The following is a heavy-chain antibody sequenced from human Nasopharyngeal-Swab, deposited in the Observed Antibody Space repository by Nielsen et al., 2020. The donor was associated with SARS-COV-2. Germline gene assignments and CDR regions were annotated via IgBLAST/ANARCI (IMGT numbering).Heavy chain of an antibody. CDR2: IWYDGSNK. CDR3: GRGYGFYYHKDG. V-gene: IGHV3-33*08. CDR1: GFTFSSYS. Sequence: GEPLKISCAASGFTFSSYSMNWVRQAPGKGLEWVAVIWYDGSNKYYADSVKGRFTISRDNSKNTLYLQMNSLRAEDTAVYYRGRGYGFYYHKDGWGKGATVTVSS. J-gene: IGHJ6*03. D-gene: IGHD3-16*01.